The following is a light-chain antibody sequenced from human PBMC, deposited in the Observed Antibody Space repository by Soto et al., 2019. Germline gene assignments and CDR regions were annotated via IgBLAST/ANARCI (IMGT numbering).Light chain of an antibody. CDR2: DVS. Sequence: QSALTQPASVSGSPGQSITISCTGTSSDVGGENYVSWYRQHPGRAPKLMIYDVSNRPSGVSNRFSGSKSGNTASLTISGLQAEDEADYYCSSYSTTSTLVFGSGTKVTVL. V-gene: IGLV2-14*03. CDR3: SSYSTTSTLV. J-gene: IGLJ1*01. CDR1: SSDVGGENY.